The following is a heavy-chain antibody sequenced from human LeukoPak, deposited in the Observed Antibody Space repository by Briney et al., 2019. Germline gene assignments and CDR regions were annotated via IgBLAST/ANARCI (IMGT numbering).Heavy chain of an antibody. CDR2: INHSGST. J-gene: IGHJ5*02. CDR3: ARDSSSWVMDWFDP. D-gene: IGHD6-13*01. CDR1: GGSFSGYY. V-gene: IGHV4-34*01. Sequence: PSETRSLTCAVYGGSFSGYYWSWIRQPPGKGLEWIGEINHSGSTNYNPSLKSRVTISVDTSKNQFSLKLSSVTAADTAVYYCARDSSSWVMDWFDPWGQGTLVTVSS.